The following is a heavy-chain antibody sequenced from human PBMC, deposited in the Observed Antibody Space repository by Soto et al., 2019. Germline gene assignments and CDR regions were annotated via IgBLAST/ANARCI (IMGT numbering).Heavy chain of an antibody. D-gene: IGHD3-22*01. CDR2: ISSSGTII. V-gene: IGHV3-48*03. Sequence: EVQLVESGGGLVQPGGSLRLSCTASGFTFSSYAMNWVRQAPGKGLEWVSYISSSGTIIYYAASVKGRFTISRDNAKNSLYLQMNSLRAEDTAVYYCARGVLYYYDSSGYPHWFDPWGQGTLVTVSS. CDR1: GFTFSSYA. CDR3: ARGVLYYYDSSGYPHWFDP. J-gene: IGHJ5*02.